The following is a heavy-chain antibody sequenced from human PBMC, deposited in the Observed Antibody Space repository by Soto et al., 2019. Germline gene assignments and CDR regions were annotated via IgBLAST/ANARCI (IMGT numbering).Heavy chain of an antibody. Sequence: QVQLVESGGGVVQPGRSLRLSCAASGFTFSSYGMYWVRQAPGKGLEWVAVISYDGSNKYYADSVKGRFTISRDNSKNTLYLQMNSLRAEDTAVYYCAKSGGGDYGLFDYWGQGTLVTVSS. CDR3: AKSGGGDYGLFDY. CDR2: ISYDGSNK. D-gene: IGHD4-17*01. CDR1: GFTFSSYG. V-gene: IGHV3-30*18. J-gene: IGHJ4*02.